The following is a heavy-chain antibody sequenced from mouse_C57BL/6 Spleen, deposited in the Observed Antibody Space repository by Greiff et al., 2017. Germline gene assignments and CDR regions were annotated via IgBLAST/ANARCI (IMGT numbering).Heavy chain of an antibody. J-gene: IGHJ2*01. D-gene: IGHD2-5*01. V-gene: IGHV1-50*01. Sequence: QVQLQQPGAELVKPGASVKLSCKASGYTFTSYWMQWVKQRPGQGLEWIGEIDPSDSYTNYNQKFKGKATLTVDTSSSTAYMQLSSLTSVYSAVYYCARGGYSNWDYWGQGTTLTVSS. CDR3: ARGGYSNWDY. CDR2: IDPSDSYT. CDR1: GYTFTSYW.